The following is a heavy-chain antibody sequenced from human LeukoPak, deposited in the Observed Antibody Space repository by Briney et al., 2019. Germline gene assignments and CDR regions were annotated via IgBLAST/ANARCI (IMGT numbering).Heavy chain of an antibody. D-gene: IGHD3-10*01. CDR2: INTNTGNP. CDR1: GYTFTSYA. J-gene: IGHJ6*02. Sequence: GASVKVSCKASGYTFTSYAMNWVRQAPGQGLEWMGWINTNTGNPTYAQGFTGRFVFSLDTSVSTAYLQISSLKAEDTAVYYCARDRGRLLWFGESQPGDYYYGMDVWGQGTTVTVSS. V-gene: IGHV7-4-1*02. CDR3: ARDRGRLLWFGESQPGDYYYGMDV.